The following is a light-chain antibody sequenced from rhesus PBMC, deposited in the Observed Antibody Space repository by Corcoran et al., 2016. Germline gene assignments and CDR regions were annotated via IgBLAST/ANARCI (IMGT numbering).Light chain of an antibody. Sequence: DIQMTQSPSSLSASVGDRVTITCRASQGISDFLSWYQQKPGKAPNRLIYSTANLESGVPSRFSGSGSGTDFTLTISSLQPEDFAAYYCLQGYSTPFTFGGGTKVELK. CDR1: QGISDF. J-gene: IGKJ4*01. CDR3: LQGYSTPFT. V-gene: IGKV1-36*02. CDR2: STA.